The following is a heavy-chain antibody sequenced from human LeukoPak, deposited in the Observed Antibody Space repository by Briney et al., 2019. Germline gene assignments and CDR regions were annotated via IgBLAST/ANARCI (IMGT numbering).Heavy chain of an antibody. CDR1: GFTFSSYW. J-gene: IGHJ4*02. Sequence: GGSLRLSCAASGFTFSSYWMSWVRQAPGKGLEWVANIKQDGSEKYYVGSVKGRFTISRDNAKNSLYLQMNSLRAEDTAVYYCARVVGRVVPAAPDYWGQGTLVTVSS. V-gene: IGHV3-7*01. CDR3: ARVVGRVVPAAPDY. D-gene: IGHD2-2*01. CDR2: IKQDGSEK.